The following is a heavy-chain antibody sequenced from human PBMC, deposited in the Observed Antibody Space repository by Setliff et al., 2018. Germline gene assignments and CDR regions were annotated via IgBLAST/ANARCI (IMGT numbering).Heavy chain of an antibody. CDR1: GGSISSYY. CDR2: SYIGGSA. D-gene: IGHD6-19*01. V-gene: IGHV4-4*07. J-gene: IGHJ6*03. CDR3: AREQWLDPPGYYHMDV. Sequence: SETLSPTCTVSGGSISSYYGSWIRQPAGKGLEWIGHSYIGGSANYNPSLKSRVTMSIDTSKNQFSLKLNSVTAADMAVYYCAREQWLDPPGYYHMDVWAKGATVTVSS.